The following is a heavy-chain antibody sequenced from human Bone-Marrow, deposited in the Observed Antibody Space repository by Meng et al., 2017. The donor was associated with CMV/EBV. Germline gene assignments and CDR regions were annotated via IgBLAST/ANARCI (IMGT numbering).Heavy chain of an antibody. D-gene: IGHD3-10*02. V-gene: IGHV3-21*01. CDR2: ISSSSSYI. CDR1: GFTFSSYS. CDR3: ARRRPNVNWFDP. Sequence: GGSLRLSCAASGFTFSSYSMNWVRQAPGKGLEWVSSISSSSSYIYYADSVKGRFTISRDNAKNSLYLQMNSLRAEDTAVYYCARRRPNVNWFDPWGQGTLVTVSS. J-gene: IGHJ5*02.